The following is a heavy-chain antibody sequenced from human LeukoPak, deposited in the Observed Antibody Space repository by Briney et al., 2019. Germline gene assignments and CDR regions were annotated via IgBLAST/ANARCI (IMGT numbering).Heavy chain of an antibody. Sequence: RQAPGKGLEWVSVIYSDGSAYYADSVTGRFTISRDNSKNTLFLQMNSLRAEDTAVYFCARDLGAAADYWGQGTLVTVSS. CDR2: IYSDGSA. D-gene: IGHD6-13*01. V-gene: IGHV3-53*01. CDR3: ARDLGAAADY. J-gene: IGHJ4*02.